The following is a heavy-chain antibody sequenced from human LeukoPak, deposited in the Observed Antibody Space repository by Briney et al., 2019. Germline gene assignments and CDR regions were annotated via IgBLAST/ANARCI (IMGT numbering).Heavy chain of an antibody. D-gene: IGHD3-22*01. CDR1: GFTFDDYA. CDR3: AKAGGGYYDSSGYLDY. Sequence: GGSLRPSCAASGFTFDDYAMHWVRQAPGKGLEWVSGISWNSGSIGYADSVKGRFTISRDNAKNSLYLQMNSLRAEDTALYYCAKAGGGYYDSSGYLDYWGQGTLVTVSS. CDR2: ISWNSGSI. V-gene: IGHV3-9*01. J-gene: IGHJ4*02.